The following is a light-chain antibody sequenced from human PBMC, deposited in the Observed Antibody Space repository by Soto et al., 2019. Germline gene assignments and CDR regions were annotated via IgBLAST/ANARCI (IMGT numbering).Light chain of an antibody. CDR2: EVS. V-gene: IGLV2-8*01. CDR1: SSDVGGYNY. Sequence: QSVLTQPPSASGSLGQSVTISCTGTSSDVGGYNYVSWYQQHPGKAPKLMIFEVSKRPSGVPDRFSGSKSGTSATLGITGFQTGDEADYYCGSWDSSLSAYVFGTGTKVTVL. J-gene: IGLJ1*01. CDR3: GSWDSSLSAYV.